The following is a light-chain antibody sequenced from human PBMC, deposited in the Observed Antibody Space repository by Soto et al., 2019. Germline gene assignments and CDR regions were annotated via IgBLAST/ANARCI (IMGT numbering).Light chain of an antibody. V-gene: IGKV3-20*01. CDR2: GAS. CDR1: QSVSSSY. J-gene: IGKJ5*01. CDR3: QDYDSLPIS. Sequence: EIVLKQSPGTLSLPQAERATLSCRASQSVSSSYLAWYQQNSGQPPRLLIYGASSTATGIADWFSGSGCGTDFTLTLSTLEAEDFAVFYCQDYDSLPISFGEGPRPEIK.